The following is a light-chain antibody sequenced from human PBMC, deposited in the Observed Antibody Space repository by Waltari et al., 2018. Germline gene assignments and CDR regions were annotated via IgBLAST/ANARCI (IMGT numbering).Light chain of an antibody. V-gene: IGKV3-15*01. CDR1: QYISDN. Sequence: VMTQSPAALSVSPGDRATLSCSASQYISDNLAWYQHNPGQPPRLLISGASTRAPGVPARFSGSGSGTQFSLTISSLQSEDSAIYFCQQYNTWPPSTFGQGTKLEIK. J-gene: IGKJ2*02. CDR3: QQYNTWPPST. CDR2: GAS.